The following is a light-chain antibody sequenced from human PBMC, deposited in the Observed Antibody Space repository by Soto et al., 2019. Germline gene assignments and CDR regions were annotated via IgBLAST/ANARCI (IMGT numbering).Light chain of an antibody. CDR3: LQDFNYPWT. Sequence: AIQLTQSPSSLSASFGDRVTITCRASQSIGSWLAWYQQKPGKAPKLLIYAASSLQSGVPSRFRGSGSGTNFSLTISSLQPEDFATYYCLQDFNYPWTFGQGTKVDI. CDR2: AAS. J-gene: IGKJ1*01. V-gene: IGKV1-6*02. CDR1: QSIGSW.